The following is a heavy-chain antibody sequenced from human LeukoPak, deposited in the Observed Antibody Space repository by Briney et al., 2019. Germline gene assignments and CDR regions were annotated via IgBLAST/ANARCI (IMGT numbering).Heavy chain of an antibody. J-gene: IGHJ3*02. CDR3: AKDQGYSSAWYSRDGFDM. Sequence: GGSLRLSCAASGFTFSSYSMNWVRQAPGKGLEWVSYISSSSSTIYYADSVKGRFTISRDNAKNSLYLQMNSLRAEDTAVYYCAKDQGYSSAWYSRDGFDMWGQGTMVTVSS. V-gene: IGHV3-48*01. D-gene: IGHD6-19*01. CDR2: ISSSSSTI. CDR1: GFTFSSYS.